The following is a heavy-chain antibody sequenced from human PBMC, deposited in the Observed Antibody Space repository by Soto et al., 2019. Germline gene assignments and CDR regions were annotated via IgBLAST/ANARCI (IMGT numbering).Heavy chain of an antibody. Sequence: GGSLRLSCAASGFTFSSYSMNWVRQAPGKGLEWVSSISSSSSYIYYADSVKGRFTISRDNAKNSLYLQMKSLRAEDTAVYYCARERIAARNWFDPWGQGTLVTVSS. CDR3: ARERIAARNWFDP. J-gene: IGHJ5*02. CDR2: ISSSSSYI. D-gene: IGHD6-6*01. CDR1: GFTFSSYS. V-gene: IGHV3-21*01.